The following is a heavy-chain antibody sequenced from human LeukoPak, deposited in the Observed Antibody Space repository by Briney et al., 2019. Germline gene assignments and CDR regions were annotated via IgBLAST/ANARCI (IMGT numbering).Heavy chain of an antibody. D-gene: IGHD3-22*01. CDR3: ARDFVDVTMIVVVRADY. CDR1: GYTFTSYG. V-gene: IGHV1-18*01. J-gene: IGHJ4*02. CDR2: ISAYNGNT. Sequence: ASVKVSCKASGYTFTSYGISWVRQAPGQGLEWMGWISAYNGNTNYAQKLQGRVTMTTDTSTSTAYMELRSLRSDDTAVYYCARDFVDVTMIVVVRADYWGQGTLVTVSS.